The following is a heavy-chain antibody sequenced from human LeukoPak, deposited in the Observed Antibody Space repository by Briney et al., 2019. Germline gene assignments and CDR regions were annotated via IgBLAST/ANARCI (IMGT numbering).Heavy chain of an antibody. J-gene: IGHJ4*02. CDR2: INHSGST. CDR1: GESFSGYY. CDR3: ARARETVAIDY. D-gene: IGHD5-12*01. V-gene: IGHV4-34*01. Sequence: SETLSLTCSVYGESFSGYYWTWIRQPPGKGLEWIAEINHSGSTNYNPSLKSRVTISADTSKNQFSLKMNSVTAADTAVYYCARARETVAIDYWGQGTLVTVSS.